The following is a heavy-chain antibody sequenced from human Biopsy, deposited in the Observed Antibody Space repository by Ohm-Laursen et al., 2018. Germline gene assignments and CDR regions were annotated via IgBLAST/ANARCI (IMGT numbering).Heavy chain of an antibody. CDR3: ARDSGILNYGNFKYYHYYGMDV. CDR1: GDSISSYY. CDR2: IYYSAMT. Sequence: GTLSLTCTVSGDSISSYYWSWIRQPPGKGLEWIGHIYYSAMTNYYPSLQSRVSISVDTSRNQVSLTLSSVTAADTAVYYCARDSGILNYGNFKYYHYYGMDVWGQGTKVTVSS. V-gene: IGHV4-59*01. J-gene: IGHJ6*02. D-gene: IGHD4-11*01.